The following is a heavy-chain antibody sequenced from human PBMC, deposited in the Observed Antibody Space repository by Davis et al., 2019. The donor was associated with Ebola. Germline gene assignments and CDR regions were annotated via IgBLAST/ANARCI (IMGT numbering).Heavy chain of an antibody. V-gene: IGHV4-30-4*01. J-gene: IGHJ3*02. CDR2: IYYSGST. D-gene: IGHD3-3*01. Sequence: SETLSLTCTVSGGSISSGDYYWSWIRQPPGKGLEWIGYIYYSGSTYYNPSLKSRVTISVDTSKNQFSLKLSSVTAADTAVYYCASSITIFGVVIIGAFDIWGQGTMVTVSS. CDR3: ASSITIFGVVIIGAFDI. CDR1: GGSISSGDYY.